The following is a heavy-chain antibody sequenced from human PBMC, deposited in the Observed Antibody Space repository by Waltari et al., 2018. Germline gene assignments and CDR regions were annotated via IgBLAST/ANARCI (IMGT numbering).Heavy chain of an antibody. CDR3: ARGTAAYYYDSSGYYLDY. Sequence: QVQLVQSGAEVKKPGASVKVSCKASGYTFTGYYMHWVRQSPGQGLEWMGWINPNSGGTNYAQKFQGWVTMTRDTSISTAYMELSRLRSDDTAVYYCARGTAAYYYDSSGYYLDYWGQGTLVTVSS. D-gene: IGHD3-22*01. V-gene: IGHV1-2*04. CDR1: GYTFTGYY. J-gene: IGHJ4*02. CDR2: INPNSGGT.